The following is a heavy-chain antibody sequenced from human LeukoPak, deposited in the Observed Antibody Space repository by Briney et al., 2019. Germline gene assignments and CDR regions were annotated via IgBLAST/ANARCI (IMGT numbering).Heavy chain of an antibody. CDR1: GYTFTSYG. V-gene: IGHV1-18*01. J-gene: IGHJ5*02. CDR2: ISAYNGNT. Sequence: ASVKVSRKASGYTFTSYGISWVRQAPGQGLEWMGWISAYNGNTNYAQKLQGRVTMTTDTSTSTAYMELRSLRSDDTAVYYCAREWELWFGKSEVSVWFDPWGQGTLVTVSS. D-gene: IGHD3-10*01. CDR3: AREWELWFGKSEVSVWFDP.